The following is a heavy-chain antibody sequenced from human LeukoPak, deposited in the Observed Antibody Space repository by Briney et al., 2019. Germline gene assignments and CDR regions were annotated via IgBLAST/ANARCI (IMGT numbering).Heavy chain of an antibody. CDR3: ARDPQPTVTAGTDDAFDI. D-gene: IGHD2-21*02. V-gene: IGHV1-69*13. CDR2: IIPIFGTA. J-gene: IGHJ3*02. CDR1: GYTFTSYG. Sequence: ASVKVSCKASGYTFTSYGISWVRQAPGQGLEWMGGIIPIFGTANYAQKFQGRVTITADESTSTAYMELSSLRSEDTAVYYCARDPQPTVTAGTDDAFDIWGQGTMVTVSS.